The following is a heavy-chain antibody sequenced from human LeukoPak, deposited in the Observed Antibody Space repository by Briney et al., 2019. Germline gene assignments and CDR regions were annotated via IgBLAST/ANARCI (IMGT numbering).Heavy chain of an antibody. CDR3: ARDRDYDFWSSYYMDV. V-gene: IGHV4-4*07. Sequence: SETLSLTCAVYGGSFSGYYWSWIRQPAGKGLEWIGCIYTSGSTNYNPSLKSRVTISVDTSKNQFSLKLSSVTAADTAVYYCARDRDYDFWSSYYMDVWGKGTTVTVSS. J-gene: IGHJ6*03. D-gene: IGHD3-3*01. CDR1: GGSFSGYY. CDR2: IYTSGST.